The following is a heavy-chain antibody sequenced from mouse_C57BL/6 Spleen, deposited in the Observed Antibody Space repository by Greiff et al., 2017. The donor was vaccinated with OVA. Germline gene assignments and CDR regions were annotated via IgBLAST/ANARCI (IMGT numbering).Heavy chain of an antibody. Sequence: VQLKESGPELVKPGASVKISCKASGYSFTGYYMNWVKQSPEKSLEWIGEINPSTGGTTYNQKFKAKATLTVDKSSSTAYMQLKSLTSEDSAVYYCARSRAQATYAMDYWGQGTSVTVSS. J-gene: IGHJ4*01. CDR2: INPSTGGT. CDR1: GYSFTGYY. D-gene: IGHD3-2*02. V-gene: IGHV1-42*01. CDR3: ARSRAQATYAMDY.